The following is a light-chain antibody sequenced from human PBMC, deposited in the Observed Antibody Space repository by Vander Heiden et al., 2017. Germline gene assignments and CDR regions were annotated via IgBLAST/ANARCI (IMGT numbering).Light chain of an antibody. Sequence: QSVLTQPPSVSGAPGQAVAISCTGSSTNIGEGSRFHWYQQVPGTAPKLLISDNKNRPSGVPGRFSGSNSGSSASLAITGLQTEDEADYYCQCYDNGRNLVFGGGTKVTVL. CDR1: STNIGEGSR. CDR2: DNK. J-gene: IGLJ3*02. V-gene: IGLV1-40*01. CDR3: QCYDNGRNLV.